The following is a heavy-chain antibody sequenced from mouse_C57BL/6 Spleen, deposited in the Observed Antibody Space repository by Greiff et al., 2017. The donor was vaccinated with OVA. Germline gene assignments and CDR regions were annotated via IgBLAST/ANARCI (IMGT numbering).Heavy chain of an antibody. V-gene: IGHV1-54*01. CDR2: INPGSGGT. D-gene: IGHD2-4*01. CDR1: GYAFTNYL. CDR3: ARSTMITTYFDY. Sequence: VQLQQSGAELVRPGTSVKVSCKASGYAFTNYLIEWVKQRPGQGLEWIGVINPGSGGTNYNEKFKGKATLTADKSSSTAYMQLSSLTSEDSAVYFCARSTMITTYFDYWGQGTTLTVSS. J-gene: IGHJ2*01.